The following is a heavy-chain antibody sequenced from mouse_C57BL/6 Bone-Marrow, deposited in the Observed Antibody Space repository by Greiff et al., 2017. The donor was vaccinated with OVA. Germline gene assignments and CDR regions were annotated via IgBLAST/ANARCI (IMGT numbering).Heavy chain of an antibody. CDR3: TTYRY. V-gene: IGHV14-4*01. J-gene: IGHJ2*01. CDR1: GFNIKDDY. Sequence: SGAELVRPGASVKLSCTASGFNIKDDYMHWVKERHEQGLEWIGWIDPENGDTEYASKFQGKATITADTSSKTVYLHLSSLTSEDTAVYYCTTYRYWVQGTTLTVSS. CDR2: IDPENGDT.